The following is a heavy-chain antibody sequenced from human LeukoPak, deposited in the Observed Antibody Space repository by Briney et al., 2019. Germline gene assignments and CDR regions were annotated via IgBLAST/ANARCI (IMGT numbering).Heavy chain of an antibody. V-gene: IGHV4-30-4*01. J-gene: IGHJ4*02. Sequence: SETLSLTCTVSVGSISSGDYYWSWIRQPPGKGLEWIGYIYYSGSTYYNPSLKSRVTISVDTSKNQFSLKLSSVTAADTAVYYCARVSMGNHDYWGQGTLVTVSS. D-gene: IGHD1-14*01. CDR1: VGSISSGDYY. CDR2: IYYSGST. CDR3: ARVSMGNHDY.